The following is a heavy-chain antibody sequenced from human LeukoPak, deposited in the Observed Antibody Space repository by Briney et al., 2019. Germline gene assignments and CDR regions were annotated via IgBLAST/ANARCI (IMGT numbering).Heavy chain of an antibody. CDR3: ARGNVSHRRGLNHNYYYYYYGMDV. CDR2: INHSGST. J-gene: IGHJ6*02. V-gene: IGHV4-34*01. Sequence: PSETLSLTCAVYGGSFSGYYWSWIRQPPVKGLEWIGEINHSGSTNYNPSLKSRVTISVDTSKNQFSLKLSSVTAADTAVYYCARGNVSHRRGLNHNYYYYYYGMDVWGQGTTVTVSS. D-gene: IGHD1-1*01. CDR1: GGSFSGYY.